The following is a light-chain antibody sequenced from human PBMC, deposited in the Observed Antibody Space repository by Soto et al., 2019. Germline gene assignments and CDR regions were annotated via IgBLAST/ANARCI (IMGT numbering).Light chain of an antibody. Sequence: DIVLTQSPGTLSLSPGERATLSCRASQTVGDSYLAWYQQKPGQAPRLLISGASTRATGIPDRFSGSGSGTDFTLTIGRLEPEDIAVYYCQQYGSSPRTFGQGTKV. CDR1: QTVGDSY. CDR2: GAS. V-gene: IGKV3-20*01. J-gene: IGKJ1*01. CDR3: QQYGSSPRT.